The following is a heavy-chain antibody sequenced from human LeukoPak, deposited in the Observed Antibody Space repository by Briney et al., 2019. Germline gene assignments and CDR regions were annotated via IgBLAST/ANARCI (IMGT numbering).Heavy chain of an antibody. CDR2: IRSRSSYI. Sequence: GGSLRLSCAASGFTFSTYRMNWVRQAPGKGLEWVSSIRSRSSYIYYADSVKGRFTISRDNAKNSLYLQMNSLRAEDTAVYYCARGHADYFDISGPLDYWGQGTLVTVSS. D-gene: IGHD3-22*01. CDR3: ARGHADYFDISGPLDY. CDR1: GFTFSTYR. V-gene: IGHV3-21*01. J-gene: IGHJ4*02.